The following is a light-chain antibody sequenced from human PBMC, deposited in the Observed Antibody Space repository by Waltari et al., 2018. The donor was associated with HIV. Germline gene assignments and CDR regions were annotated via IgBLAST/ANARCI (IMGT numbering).Light chain of an antibody. J-gene: IGLJ2*01. CDR3: SCRDSGGTYVL. Sequence: SSELTQDPAVSVALGQTVRITCQGVSLKTYYASWYQQKPGQAPILVIYGANNRPSGIPDRFSGSTSGSTSSLTITGAQAEDEADYHCSCRDSGGTYVLFGGGTKLTVL. V-gene: IGLV3-19*01. CDR1: SLKTYY. CDR2: GAN.